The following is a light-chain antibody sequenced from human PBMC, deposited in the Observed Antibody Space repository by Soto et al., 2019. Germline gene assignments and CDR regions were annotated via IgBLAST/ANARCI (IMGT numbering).Light chain of an antibody. Sequence: QSVLTQSPSASGTPGQRVTISCSGSSSNIGSNYVYWYQQLPGTAPKLLIHTNNQRPSGVPDRFSGSKSGTSASLAISGLRSEDEADYYCATWDDSLSAFYVFGTGTKVTVL. V-gene: IGLV1-47*02. CDR3: ATWDDSLSAFYV. CDR2: TNN. J-gene: IGLJ1*01. CDR1: SSNIGSNY.